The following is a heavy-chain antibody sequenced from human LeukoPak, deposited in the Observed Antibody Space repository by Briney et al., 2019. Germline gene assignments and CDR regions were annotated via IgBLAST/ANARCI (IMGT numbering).Heavy chain of an antibody. J-gene: IGHJ4*02. Sequence: SETLSLTCTVSGGSIGSYYWGWIRQPPGKGLEWIGSIYYTGSTYYNPSLPSRVTISVDTPKNQFSLKLSSVTAADTAVYYCARQGGRYSPNYWGQGTLVTVSS. CDR3: ARQGGRYSPNY. CDR1: GGSIGSYY. D-gene: IGHD1-26*01. CDR2: IYYTGST. V-gene: IGHV4-39*01.